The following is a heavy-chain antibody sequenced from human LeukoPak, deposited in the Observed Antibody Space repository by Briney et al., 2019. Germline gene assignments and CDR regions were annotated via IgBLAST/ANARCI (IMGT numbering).Heavy chain of an antibody. D-gene: IGHD4-23*01. CDR2: IWYDGSNK. V-gene: IGHV3-33*01. CDR1: GFTFSSYG. CDR3: ARGTEDYGGSPDATIRRPFAI. J-gene: IGHJ3*02. Sequence: PGRSLRLSCAASGFTFSSYGMHWVRQAPGKGLEWVAVIWYDGSNKYYADSVRGRFAISRDNSKNTLYLQMNSLRAEDTAMYYCARGTEDYGGSPDATIRRPFAIWGQGTLVTVST.